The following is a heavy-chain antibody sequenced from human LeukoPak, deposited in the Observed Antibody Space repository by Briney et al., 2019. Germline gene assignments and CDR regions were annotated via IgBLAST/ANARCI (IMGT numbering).Heavy chain of an antibody. J-gene: IGHJ5*02. CDR1: GFTFSDYY. CDR3: ARGIAAAGTRNWFDP. CDR2: ISSSTSYT. D-gene: IGHD6-13*01. Sequence: GGSLRLSCAASGFTFSDYYMSWIRQAPGKGLEWVSYISSSTSYTNYADSVKGRFTISRDNAKNSLYLQMNSVRAEDPTVYYCARGIAAAGTRNWFDPWGQGTLVTVSS. V-gene: IGHV3-11*05.